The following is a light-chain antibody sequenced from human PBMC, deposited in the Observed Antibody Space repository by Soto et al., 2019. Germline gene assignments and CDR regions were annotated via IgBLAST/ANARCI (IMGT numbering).Light chain of an antibody. CDR2: GAS. J-gene: IGKJ4*01. Sequence: KVMTQSPATLSVSPGERATLSCRAIQSVNSNLAWYQQKPGQAPRLLLYGASTRAIGIPARFSGSASGTEFTLTISSLQSEDSAVYYCQQYNDLPLTFGGGTNVEI. CDR1: QSVNSN. V-gene: IGKV3-15*01. CDR3: QQYNDLPLT.